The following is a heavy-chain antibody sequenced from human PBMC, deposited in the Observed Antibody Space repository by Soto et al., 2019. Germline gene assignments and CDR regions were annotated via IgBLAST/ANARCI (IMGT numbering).Heavy chain of an antibody. D-gene: IGHD4-17*01. J-gene: IGHJ4*02. CDR3: ARGFALRWGL. V-gene: IGHV4-31*03. CDR1: GGSISSGGYY. CDR2: IYYSGST. Sequence: QVQLQESGPGLVKPSQTLSLTCTVSGGSISSGGYYWTWIRQHPGKGLEWIGYIYYSGSTYYNPSLKSRVTMSVDTSKSQFSLKLSSVTAADTAVFHCARGFALRWGLWGQGTLVTVSS.